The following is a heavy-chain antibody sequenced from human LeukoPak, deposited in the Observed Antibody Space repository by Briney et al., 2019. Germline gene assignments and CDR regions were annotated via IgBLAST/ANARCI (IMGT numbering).Heavy chain of an antibody. D-gene: IGHD1-26*01. CDR3: AKGGGSRNFDY. V-gene: IGHV3-23*01. Sequence: GGSLRLSCAISGFTFSACELTWVRQAPGKGLEWVSVISGSGDVTHYTDSVKGRFTISRDNSKNTLYLQMNSLRAEDTAVYYCAKGGGSRNFDYWGQGTLVTVSS. CDR1: GFTFSACE. J-gene: IGHJ4*02. CDR2: ISGSGDVT.